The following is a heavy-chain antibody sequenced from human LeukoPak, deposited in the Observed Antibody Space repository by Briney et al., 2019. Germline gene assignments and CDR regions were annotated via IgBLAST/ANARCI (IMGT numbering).Heavy chain of an antibody. CDR2: IRYDGSNK. D-gene: IGHD3-10*01. Sequence: GGSLRLSCAASGFTFSSYGMHWVRQAPGKGLEWVAFIRYDGSNKYYADSAKGRFTISRDNSKNTLYLQMNSLRAEDTAVYYCAKDGDYYGSGSRPHDYWGQGTLVTVSS. V-gene: IGHV3-30*02. J-gene: IGHJ4*02. CDR1: GFTFSSYG. CDR3: AKDGDYYGSGSRPHDY.